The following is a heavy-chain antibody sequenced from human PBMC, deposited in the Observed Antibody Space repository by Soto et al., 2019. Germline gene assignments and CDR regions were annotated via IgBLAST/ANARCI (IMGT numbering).Heavy chain of an antibody. D-gene: IGHD3-10*01. CDR2: IWYDGSKK. Sequence: PGGSLRLSCAASGFTFSSYGMHWVRQAPGKGLEWVAVIWYDGSKKYYADSVKGRFTISRDNSKNTLYLQMNSLRAEDTAVYYCARDRGMQTRLAFGGGQGTLVTVSS. CDR1: GFTFSSYG. CDR3: ARDRGMQTRLAFG. J-gene: IGHJ4*02. V-gene: IGHV3-33*01.